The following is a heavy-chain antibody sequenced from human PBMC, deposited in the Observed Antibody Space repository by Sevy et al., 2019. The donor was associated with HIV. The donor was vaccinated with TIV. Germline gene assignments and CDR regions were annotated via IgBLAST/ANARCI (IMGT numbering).Heavy chain of an antibody. D-gene: IGHD1-26*01. Sequence: VKVSCKASGYTFTNYHITWVRQAPGQGLEWMGRITPNNGDTNYAQRLQGRVTMTTDTSTSTVYMELRSLRSDDTAVYYCARAPSGSQGPGQYFHHWGQGTLVTVSS. CDR2: ITPNNGDT. J-gene: IGHJ1*01. V-gene: IGHV1-18*01. CDR3: ARAPSGSQGPGQYFHH. CDR1: GYTFTNYH.